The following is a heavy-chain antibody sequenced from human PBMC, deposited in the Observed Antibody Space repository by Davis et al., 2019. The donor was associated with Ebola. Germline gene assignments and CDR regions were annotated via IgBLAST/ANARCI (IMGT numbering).Heavy chain of an antibody. J-gene: IGHJ4*02. CDR2: IYPGYSDT. CDR3: ARQEMATTDFDY. D-gene: IGHD5-24*01. CDR1: GYSFTSYW. Sequence: GESLKISCKGSGYSFTSYWIGWVRQMPGKGLEWMGIIYPGYSDTRYSPSFEGQVTISVDKSISTAYLQWSSLEASDTAMYFCARQEMATTDFDYWGQGTLVTVSS. V-gene: IGHV5-51*01.